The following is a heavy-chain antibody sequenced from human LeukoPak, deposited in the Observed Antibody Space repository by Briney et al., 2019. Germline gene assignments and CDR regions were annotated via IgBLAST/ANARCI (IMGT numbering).Heavy chain of an antibody. J-gene: IGHJ6*02. CDR1: GGSISSSSYY. Sequence: SETLSLTCTVSGGSISSSSYYWGWIRQPPGKGLEWIGSIYYSGSTYYNPSLKSRVTISVDTSKNQFSLKLSSVTAADTAVYYCARKVESPGFYYYGMDVWGQGTLVTVSS. CDR2: IYYSGST. D-gene: IGHD2/OR15-2a*01. CDR3: ARKVESPGFYYYGMDV. V-gene: IGHV4-39*07.